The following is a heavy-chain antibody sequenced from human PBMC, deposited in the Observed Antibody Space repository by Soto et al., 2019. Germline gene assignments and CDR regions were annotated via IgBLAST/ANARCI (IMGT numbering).Heavy chain of an antibody. J-gene: IGHJ4*02. CDR1: GGSISSSY. CDR2: IYDDGSA. D-gene: IGHD3-22*01. V-gene: IGHV4-59*01. CDR3: ARGYYDSSGYYYFDY. Sequence: KPSETLSLTCTVSGGSISSSYWSWIRQPPGKGLEWLAYIYDDGSANYNPSLKSRVTISVDTSKNQFSLKLSSVTAADTAVYYCARGYYDSSGYYYFDYWGQGTLVTVSS.